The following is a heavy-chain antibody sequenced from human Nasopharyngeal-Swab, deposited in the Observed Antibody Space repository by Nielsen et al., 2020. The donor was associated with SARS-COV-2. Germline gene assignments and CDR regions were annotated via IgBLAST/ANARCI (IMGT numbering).Heavy chain of an antibody. Sequence: GGSLRLSYAASGFTVSSNYMSWIRQAPGKGLEWVSYISSSGSTIYYADSVKGRFTISRDNAKNSLYLQMNSLRAEDTAVYYCAREGDYGDYLVDYWGQGTLVTVSS. J-gene: IGHJ4*02. D-gene: IGHD4-17*01. CDR1: GFTVSSNY. CDR3: AREGDYGDYLVDY. V-gene: IGHV3-11*01. CDR2: ISSSGSTI.